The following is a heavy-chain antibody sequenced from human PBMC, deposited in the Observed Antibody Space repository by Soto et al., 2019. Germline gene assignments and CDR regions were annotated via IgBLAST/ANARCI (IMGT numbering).Heavy chain of an antibody. J-gene: IGHJ4*02. CDR1: GFAFSTYG. V-gene: IGHV3-33*01. Sequence: QVQLVESGGGEVQPGRSLRLSCAASGFAFSTYGMHWVRQTPGKGLEWVALIWYDGSNKYYADSVKGRFAISRDNSKNSLYLQMHSLRAEDTAVYFCARSPPGVAGRYYFDFWGQGTLVTVSS. D-gene: IGHD6-6*01. CDR3: ARSPPGVAGRYYFDF. CDR2: IWYDGSNK.